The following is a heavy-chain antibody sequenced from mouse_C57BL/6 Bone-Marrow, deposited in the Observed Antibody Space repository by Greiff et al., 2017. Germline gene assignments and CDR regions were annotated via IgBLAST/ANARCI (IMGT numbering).Heavy chain of an antibody. J-gene: IGHJ4*01. Sequence: VKLMESGPGLVAPSQRLSITCTVSGFSLTSYAISWVRQPPGKGLEWLGVIWTGGGTNCNSALKSRLSISKDNSKSQVFLKMNSLQTDDTARYYCARRGDGNYEGVDYWGQGTSVTVSS. D-gene: IGHD2-1*01. CDR1: GFSLTSYA. CDR3: ARRGDGNYEGVDY. V-gene: IGHV2-9-1*01. CDR2: IWTGGGT.